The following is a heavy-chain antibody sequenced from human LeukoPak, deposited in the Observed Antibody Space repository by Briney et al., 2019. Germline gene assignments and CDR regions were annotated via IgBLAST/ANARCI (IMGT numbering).Heavy chain of an antibody. CDR3: TNYNSGWS. CDR2: IKSMPHGGTA. J-gene: IGHJ5*02. D-gene: IGHD6-19*01. V-gene: IGHV3-15*01. CDR1: GFTFRNYA. Sequence: PGGSLRLSCAASGFTFRNYAMSWVRQAPGKGPEWVGRIKSMPHGGTADYSAPVEGRFIISRDDSKNTLYLQMNNLKTEDTAIYYCTNYNSGWSWGQGTLVTVSS.